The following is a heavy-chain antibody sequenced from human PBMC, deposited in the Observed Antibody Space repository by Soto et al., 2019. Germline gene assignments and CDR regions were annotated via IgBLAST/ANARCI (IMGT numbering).Heavy chain of an antibody. CDR1: GGSIRNYY. CDR2: IYYTGST. Sequence: PSETLYLTCTVSGGSIRNYYWSWIRQPPGKGLEWIGHIYYTGSTKYNPSLKSRVIMSVDTSKNQFSLNLSSVTAADTAVYYCARHDVLDYWGQGTLVTVSS. D-gene: IGHD6-6*01. J-gene: IGHJ4*02. V-gene: IGHV4-59*01. CDR3: ARHDVLDY.